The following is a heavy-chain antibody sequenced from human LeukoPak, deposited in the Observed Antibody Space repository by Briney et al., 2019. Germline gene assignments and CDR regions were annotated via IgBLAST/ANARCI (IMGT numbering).Heavy chain of an antibody. CDR2: VSNSSSTI. J-gene: IGHJ4*02. D-gene: IGHD2-15*01. CDR1: GFTFSIYS. CDR3: ARDPAIDY. V-gene: IGHV3-48*04. Sequence: GGSLRLSCAASGFTFSIYSMNWVRQPPGKGLQWVSYVSNSSSTIYYADSVKGRFTISRDNAKNSLYLQMNSLGADDRAVYYGARDPAIDYWGQGTLVTVSS.